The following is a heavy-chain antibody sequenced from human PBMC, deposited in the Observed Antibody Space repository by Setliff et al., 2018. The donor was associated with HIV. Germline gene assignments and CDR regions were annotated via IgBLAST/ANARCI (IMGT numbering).Heavy chain of an antibody. CDR1: GFTFSSYW. V-gene: IGHV3-7*03. CDR2: IKQDGSEK. D-gene: IGHD3-22*01. J-gene: IGHJ4*02. CDR3: ARESVNYYDSSGSFDY. Sequence: GGSLRLSCAASGFTFSSYWMSWVRQAPGKGLEWVANIKQDGSEKYYVDSVKGRFTISRDNAKNSLYLQMNSLRAEDTAVYYCARESVNYYDSSGSFDYWGQGTLVTVSS.